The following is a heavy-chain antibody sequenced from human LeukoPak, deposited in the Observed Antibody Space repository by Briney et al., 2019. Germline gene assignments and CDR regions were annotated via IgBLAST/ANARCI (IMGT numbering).Heavy chain of an antibody. CDR3: AKDRMATTAYYFDY. D-gene: IGHD5-24*01. CDR1: GFTFSSYA. Sequence: PGGSLRLSCAASGFTFSSYAMSWVRQAPGKGLEWDSAISGSGGSTYYADSVKGRFTISRDNSKNTLYLQMNSLRAEDTAGYYCAKDRMATTAYYFDYWGQGTLVTVSS. V-gene: IGHV3-23*01. J-gene: IGHJ4*02. CDR2: ISGSGGST.